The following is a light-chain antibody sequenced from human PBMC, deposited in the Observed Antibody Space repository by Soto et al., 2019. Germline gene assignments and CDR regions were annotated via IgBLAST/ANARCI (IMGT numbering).Light chain of an antibody. CDR3: AAWDDSRSVHYV. CDR2: RNN. Sequence: QSVLTQPPSASGTPGQRVTISCSGSSSNIGSNYVYWYQQLPGTDPKLLIYRNNQRPSGVPDQFSGSKSGSSASLAISGLRSEDEADYYCAAWDDSRSVHYVFGTGTQLTVL. V-gene: IGLV1-47*01. CDR1: SSNIGSNY. J-gene: IGLJ1*01.